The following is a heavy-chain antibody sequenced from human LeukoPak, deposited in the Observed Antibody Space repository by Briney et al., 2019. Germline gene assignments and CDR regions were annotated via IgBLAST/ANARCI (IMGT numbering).Heavy chain of an antibody. CDR3: ATGGSTLFRGGDYYYGMDV. CDR2: ISYDGSNK. CDR1: GFTFSTHA. J-gene: IGHJ6*02. Sequence: GRSLRLSCAASGFTFSTHAMHWVRQAPGKGLEWVAVISYDGSNKSYADSVKGRFTISRDNSKNILYLQMNSLRAEDTAVYYCATGGSTLFRGGDYYYGMDVWGQGTTVTVSS. V-gene: IGHV3-30*04. D-gene: IGHD3-10*01.